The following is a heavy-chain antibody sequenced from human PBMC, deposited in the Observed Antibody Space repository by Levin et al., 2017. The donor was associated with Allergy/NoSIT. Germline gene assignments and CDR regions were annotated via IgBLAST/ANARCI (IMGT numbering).Heavy chain of an antibody. V-gene: IGHV3-21*01. J-gene: IGHJ4*02. Sequence: GESLKISCAASGLTFSSYSMNWVRQAQGKGLEWGSSISSSSSYIFYADSVKGRFTISRDNAKNSLYLQMNSLRAEDTAVYSCSRDFSHYQIFLWGQGTLVTVSS. CDR1: GLTFSSYS. CDR3: SRDFSHYQIFL. D-gene: IGHD3-3*01. CDR2: ISSSSSYI.